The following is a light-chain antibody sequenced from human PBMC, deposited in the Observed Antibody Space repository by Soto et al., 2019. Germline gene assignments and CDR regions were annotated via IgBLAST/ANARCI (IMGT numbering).Light chain of an antibody. CDR2: GAS. V-gene: IGKV3-15*01. CDR1: QSIRDN. J-gene: IGKJ2*01. Sequence: EIVMTQSPATLSVSPGERAIVSCRASQSIRDNLAWYQQTPGRAPRLLIYGASIRATGVPARFSGSGSGTEFTLTISSLQSEGFAVYYCQQYDYWPPYTFGQGTKVEIK. CDR3: QQYDYWPPYT.